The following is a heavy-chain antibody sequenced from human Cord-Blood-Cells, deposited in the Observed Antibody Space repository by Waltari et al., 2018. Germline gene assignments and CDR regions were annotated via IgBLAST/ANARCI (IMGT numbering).Heavy chain of an antibody. J-gene: IGHJ4*02. CDR2: FDPEDGET. Sequence: QVQLVQSGAEVKKPGASVKVSCKVSGYTLTELSMHWVRKDPGKGLGWMGGFDPEDGETIYAQKFQGRVTMTEDTSTDTAYMELSSLRSEDTAVYYCATPRLGYCSSTSCYTYYFDYWGQGTLVTVSS. CDR3: ATPRLGYCSSTSCYTYYFDY. V-gene: IGHV1-24*01. CDR1: GYTLTELS. D-gene: IGHD2-2*02.